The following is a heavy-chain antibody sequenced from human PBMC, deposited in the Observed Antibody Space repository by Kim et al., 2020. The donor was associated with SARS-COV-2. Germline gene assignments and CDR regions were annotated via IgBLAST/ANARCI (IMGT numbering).Heavy chain of an antibody. CDR3: XREGXXGHAXXY. CDR1: GGSISSSSYY. J-gene: IGHJ4*02. V-gene: IGHV4-39*07. CDR2: IYYXGST. Sequence: SETLSLTCTVSGGSISSSSYYWGWIRQPPGXGLEWXGSIYYXGSTYYNPSLKSRXTISGXXSKXXXSLXLSSVTXADXAXYYXXREGXXGHAXXYWGXGTLVTVSS.